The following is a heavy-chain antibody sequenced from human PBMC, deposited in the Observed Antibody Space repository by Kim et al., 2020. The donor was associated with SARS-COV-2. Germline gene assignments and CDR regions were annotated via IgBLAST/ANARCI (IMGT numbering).Heavy chain of an antibody. J-gene: IGHJ3*02. D-gene: IGHD3-10*01. Sequence: TYYNPSLKSRVTISVDTSKNQFSLKLSSVTAADTAVYYCARGRDYYDLGIWGQGTMVTVSS. CDR3: ARGRDYYDLGI. CDR2: T. V-gene: IGHV4-31*02.